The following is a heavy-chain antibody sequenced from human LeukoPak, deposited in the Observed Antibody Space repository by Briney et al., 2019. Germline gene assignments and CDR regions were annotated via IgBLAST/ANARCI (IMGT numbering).Heavy chain of an antibody. CDR2: IYYSGST. V-gene: IGHV4-39*01. CDR1: GASIRGSNYY. Sequence: PSETLTLTCIVSGASIRGSNYYWAWIRQTPGKGLEWIGSIYYSGSTHYTPSLKGRVTISVDTSRNQFSLRVSSVTAADTAVYYCARNSSFYNTGGFDYWGQGILVTVSS. D-gene: IGHD1-1*01. CDR3: ARNSSFYNTGGFDY. J-gene: IGHJ4*02.